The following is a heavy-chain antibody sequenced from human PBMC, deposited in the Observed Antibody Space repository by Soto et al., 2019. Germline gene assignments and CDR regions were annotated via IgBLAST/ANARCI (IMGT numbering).Heavy chain of an antibody. V-gene: IGHV3-23*01. CDR1: GFTFSSYA. J-gene: IGHJ4*02. CDR3: AKEVLQQLVDPQGSFDY. D-gene: IGHD6-13*01. CDR2: ISGSGGST. Sequence: EVQLLESGGGLVQPGGSLRLSCAASGFTFSSYAMSWVRQAPGKGLEWVSAISGSGGSTYYADSVKGRFTISRDNSKNTLYLQRNSLRAEDTAVYYCAKEVLQQLVDPQGSFDYWGQGTLVTVSS.